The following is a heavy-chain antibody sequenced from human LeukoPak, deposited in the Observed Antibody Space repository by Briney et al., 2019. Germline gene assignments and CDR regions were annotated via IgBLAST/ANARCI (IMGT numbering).Heavy chain of an antibody. D-gene: IGHD3-3*01. CDR1: GFAFNTYW. J-gene: IGHJ3*02. CDR3: AKPITISGATDGFEI. CDR2: IKQDGSEK. V-gene: IGHV3-7*01. Sequence: SGGSLRLSCTASGFAFNTYWMNWVRQAPGKGLEWVANIKQDGSEKYYVDSVKGRFTISRDNAKNSLYLQMNSLRAEDTAVYYCAKPITISGATDGFEIWGQGAKVTVSS.